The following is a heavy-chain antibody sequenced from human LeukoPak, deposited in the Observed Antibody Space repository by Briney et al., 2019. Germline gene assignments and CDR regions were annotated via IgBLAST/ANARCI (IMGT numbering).Heavy chain of an antibody. Sequence: SETLSLTCAVSGDSFSSHYWTWIRQPHGKELEWIGHLFYLGTTNYNPSLKSRVPLSIDTSKNQFSLKLTSVTAADTAVYYCARDRVMVTKGFDIWGQGTMVSVSS. CDR2: LFYLGTT. V-gene: IGHV4-59*11. CDR1: GDSFSSHY. D-gene: IGHD2-21*02. J-gene: IGHJ3*02. CDR3: ARDRVMVTKGFDI.